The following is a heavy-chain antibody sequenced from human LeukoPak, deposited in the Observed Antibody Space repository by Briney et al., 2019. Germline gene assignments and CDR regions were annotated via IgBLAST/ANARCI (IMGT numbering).Heavy chain of an antibody. CDR2: INHSGST. D-gene: IGHD5-12*01. CDR1: GGSISSGGYY. CDR3: ARRLKWLRLRYAFDI. V-gene: IGHV4-31*03. J-gene: IGHJ3*02. Sequence: PSETLSLTCTVSGGSISSGGYYWSWIRQHPGKGLEWIGEINHSGSTNYNPSLKSRVTISVDTSKNQFSLKLSSVTAADTAVYYCARRLKWLRLRYAFDIWGQGTMVTVSS.